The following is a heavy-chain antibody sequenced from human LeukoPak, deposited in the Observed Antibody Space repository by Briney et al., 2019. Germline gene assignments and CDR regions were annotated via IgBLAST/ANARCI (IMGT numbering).Heavy chain of an antibody. J-gene: IGHJ4*02. CDR2: IKQDGSEK. D-gene: IGHD2-15*01. CDR3: ARGVVVAAPHDY. V-gene: IGHV3-7*01. CDR1: GFTSSSYW. Sequence: GGSLRLSCAASGFTSSSYWMSWVRQAPGKGLEWVANIKQDGSEKYYVDSVKGRFTISRDNAKNSLYLQMNSLRAEDTAVYYCARGVVVAAPHDYWGQGTLVTVSS.